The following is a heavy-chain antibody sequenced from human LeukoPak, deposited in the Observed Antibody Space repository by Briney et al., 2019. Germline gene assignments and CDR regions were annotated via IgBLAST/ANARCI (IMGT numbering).Heavy chain of an antibody. CDR3: ARSRITIFGVAPCWFDP. D-gene: IGHD3-3*01. J-gene: IGHJ5*02. V-gene: IGHV4-59*01. CDR1: GGSISSYY. Sequence: PLETLSLTCTVSGGSISSYYWSWIRQPPGKGLEWIGYIYYSGSTNYNPSLKSRVTISVDTSKNQFSLKLSSVPAADTAVYYCARSRITIFGVAPCWFDPWGHGTLVTVSS. CDR2: IYYSGST.